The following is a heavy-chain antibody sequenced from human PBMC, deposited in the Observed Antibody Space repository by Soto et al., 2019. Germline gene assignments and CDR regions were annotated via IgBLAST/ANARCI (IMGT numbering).Heavy chain of an antibody. V-gene: IGHV1-3*01. J-gene: IGHJ6*02. CDR1: GYTFTSYA. Sequence: ASVKVSCKASGYTFTSYAMHWVRQAPGQRLEWMGWINAGNGNTKYSQKFQGRVTITRDTSASTAYMELSSLRSEDTAVYYCARDTDFWSGYYSPYYGMDVWGQGTTVTV. CDR3: ARDTDFWSGYYSPYYGMDV. D-gene: IGHD3-3*01. CDR2: INAGNGNT.